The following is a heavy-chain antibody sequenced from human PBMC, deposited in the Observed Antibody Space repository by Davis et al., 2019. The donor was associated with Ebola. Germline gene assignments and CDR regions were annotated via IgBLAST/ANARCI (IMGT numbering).Heavy chain of an antibody. V-gene: IGHV3-7*01. CDR1: GFTYSSYW. J-gene: IGHJ4*02. CDR3: ARDTRIAYYPHY. D-gene: IGHD3-16*01. Sequence: GESLKISCPSSGFTYSSYWMSSVRQPPGKGLEWVANIKQDGSEKYYVDSVKGRFTISKDNAKNSLYLKMNSLRAEDTAVYYCARDTRIAYYPHYWGQGTLVTVSS. CDR2: IKQDGSEK.